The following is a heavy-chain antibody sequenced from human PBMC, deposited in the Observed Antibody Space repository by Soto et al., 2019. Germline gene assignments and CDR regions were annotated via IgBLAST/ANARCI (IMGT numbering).Heavy chain of an antibody. CDR3: ARGISSGWYNAFDI. V-gene: IGHV1-8*01. Sequence: ASVKVSCKASGYTFTSYDINWVRQATGQGLEWMGWMNPNSGNTGYAQNFQGRVTMTRNTSISTAYLGLSSLRSEDTAVYYCARGISSGWYNAFDIWGQGTMVTVSS. J-gene: IGHJ3*02. D-gene: IGHD6-19*01. CDR1: GYTFTSYD. CDR2: MNPNSGNT.